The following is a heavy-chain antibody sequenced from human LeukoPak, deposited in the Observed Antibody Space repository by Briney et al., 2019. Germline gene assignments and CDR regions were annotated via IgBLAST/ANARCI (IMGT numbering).Heavy chain of an antibody. CDR2: ISYDGSNK. Sequence: GGSLRLSCAASGFIFSSYAMHWVRQAPGKGLEWVAVISYDGSNKYYADSVKGRFTISRDNSKNTLYLQMNSLRAEDTAVYYCAADDLDYWGQGTLVTVSS. J-gene: IGHJ4*02. CDR3: AADDLDY. V-gene: IGHV3-30-3*01. D-gene: IGHD1-1*01. CDR1: GFIFSSYA.